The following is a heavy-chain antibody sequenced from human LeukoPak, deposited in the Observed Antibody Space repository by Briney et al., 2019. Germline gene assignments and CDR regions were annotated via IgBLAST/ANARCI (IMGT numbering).Heavy chain of an antibody. D-gene: IGHD3-22*01. CDR2: INPNSGGT. J-gene: IGHJ4*02. Sequence: AASVKVSCKASGYTFTSYYMHWVRQAPGQGLEWMGWINPNSGGTNYAQKFQGWVTMTRDTSISTAYMELSRLRSDDTAVYYCARGDVTYYYDSSGYQYYFDYWGQGTLVTVSS. V-gene: IGHV1-2*04. CDR1: GYTFTSYY. CDR3: ARGDVTYYYDSSGYQYYFDY.